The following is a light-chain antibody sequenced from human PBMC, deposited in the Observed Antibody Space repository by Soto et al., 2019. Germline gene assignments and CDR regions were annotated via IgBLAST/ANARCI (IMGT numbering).Light chain of an antibody. Sequence: DIVMTQSPDSLAVSLGERATINCKSSQSVLYSPNNKNYLAWYQQKPGQPPKLLVYWASTRESGVPDRFSRSRSETDFPLTINSLQAEDVAVYYCQQYINAPQTFGQGIKVEI. CDR3: QQYINAPQT. J-gene: IGKJ1*01. V-gene: IGKV4-1*01. CDR2: WAS. CDR1: QSVLYSPNNKNY.